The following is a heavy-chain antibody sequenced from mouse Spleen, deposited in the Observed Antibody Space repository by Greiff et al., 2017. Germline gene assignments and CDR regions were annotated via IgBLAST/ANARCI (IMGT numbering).Heavy chain of an antibody. CDR2: IYPGDGDT. CDR1: GYAFSSSW. CDR3: TRSRPFAY. J-gene: IGHJ3*01. V-gene: IGHV1-82*01. Sequence: QVQLQQSGPELVKPGASVKISCKASGYAFSSSWMNWVKQRPGKGLEWIGRIYPGDGDTNYNGKFKGKATLTADKSSSTAYMELRSLTSEDSAVYYCTRSRPFAYWGQGTLVTVSA.